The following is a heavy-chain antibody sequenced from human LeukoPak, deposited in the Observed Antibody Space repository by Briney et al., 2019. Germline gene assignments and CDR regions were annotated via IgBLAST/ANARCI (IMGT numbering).Heavy chain of an antibody. D-gene: IGHD3-22*01. V-gene: IGHV4-59*01. CDR2: IYYSGST. Sequence: PSETLSLTCTVSGGSISSYYWSWIRQPPGKGLEWIGYIYYSGSTNYNPSLKSRVTISVDTSKNQFSLKLSSVTAADTAVYYCARDQADYYDSSGYYGAFDIWGQGTMVTVSS. CDR3: ARDQADYYDSSGYYGAFDI. CDR1: GGSISSYY. J-gene: IGHJ3*02.